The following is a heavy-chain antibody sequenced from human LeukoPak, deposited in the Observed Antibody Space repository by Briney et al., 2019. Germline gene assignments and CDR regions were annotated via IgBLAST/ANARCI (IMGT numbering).Heavy chain of an antibody. Sequence: ASVKVSCKASGYTFTGYYIHWVRQAPGQGLEWMGWINPNSGGTNSAQKFQGRVTMTRDTSISTAYMELSRLRSDDTAVYYCARQYYVLLWFGETISPGAFDIWGQGTMVTVSS. CDR2: INPNSGGT. CDR3: ARQYYVLLWFGETISPGAFDI. J-gene: IGHJ3*02. CDR1: GYTFTGYY. D-gene: IGHD3-10*01. V-gene: IGHV1-2*02.